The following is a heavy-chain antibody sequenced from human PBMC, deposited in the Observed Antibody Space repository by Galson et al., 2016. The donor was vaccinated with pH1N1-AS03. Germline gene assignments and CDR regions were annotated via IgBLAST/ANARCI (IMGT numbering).Heavy chain of an antibody. CDR3: ARDLGYCTTTGCQREWFDP. J-gene: IGHJ5*02. CDR2: ISPIFGSA. V-gene: IGHV1-69*05. D-gene: IGHD2-2*01. Sequence: SVKVSCKASGGTLNNYAVNWVRQAPGQGLEWMGGISPIFGSANHAQKFQGRVTMTTDTTTSTAYMELRSLRSDDTAVYYCARDLGYCTTTGCQREWFDPWGQGTPVTVSS. CDR1: GGTLNNYA.